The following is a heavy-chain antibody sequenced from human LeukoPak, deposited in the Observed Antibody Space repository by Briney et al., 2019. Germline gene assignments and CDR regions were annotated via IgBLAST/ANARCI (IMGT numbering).Heavy chain of an antibody. CDR1: GGSIYSYY. V-gene: IGHV4-59*01. D-gene: IGHD3-3*01. CDR3: ARVAIYHAFDI. Sequence: SETLSLTCTVSGGSIYSYYWSWIRQPPGKALECIGYISYSGSTNYIPSLKSRVTISVDTSKNQFSLKLSSVTAADTAVYYCARVAIYHAFDIWGQGTMVTVSS. CDR2: ISYSGST. J-gene: IGHJ3*02.